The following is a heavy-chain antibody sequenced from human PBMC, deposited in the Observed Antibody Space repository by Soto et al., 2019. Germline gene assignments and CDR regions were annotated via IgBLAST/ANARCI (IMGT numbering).Heavy chain of an antibody. CDR3: ARHLKGARYCSGGSCSSEAPGYFDY. Sequence: QLQLQESGPGLVKPSETLSLTCTVSGGSISSSSYYWGWIRQPPGKGLEWIGSIYYSGSTYYNPSLKSRVTISVDTSKNQFSLKLSSVTAADTAVYYCARHLKGARYCSGGSCSSEAPGYFDYWGQGTLVTVSS. CDR1: GGSISSSSYY. D-gene: IGHD2-15*01. J-gene: IGHJ4*02. CDR2: IYYSGST. V-gene: IGHV4-39*01.